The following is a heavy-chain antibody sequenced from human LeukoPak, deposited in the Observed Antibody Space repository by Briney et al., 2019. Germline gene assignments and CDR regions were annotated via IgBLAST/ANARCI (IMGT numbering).Heavy chain of an antibody. V-gene: IGHV3-30*04. Sequence: GGSLRLSCAASGFTFSSYAMHWVRQAPGKGLEWVAVISYDGSNKYYADSVKGRFTISRDNSKNTLYLQMNSLRAVDTAVYYCARDLKGDVDAFDIWGQGTMVTVSS. CDR3: ARDLKGDVDAFDI. CDR1: GFTFSSYA. J-gene: IGHJ3*02. CDR2: ISYDGSNK.